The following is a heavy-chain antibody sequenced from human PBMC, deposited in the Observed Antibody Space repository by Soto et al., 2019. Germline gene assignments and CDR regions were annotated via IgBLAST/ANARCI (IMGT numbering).Heavy chain of an antibody. D-gene: IGHD4-17*01. CDR1: GDSVTSSNW. V-gene: IGHV4-4*01. J-gene: IGHJ4*02. Sequence: LSLTCAVSGDSVTSSNWWSWVRQPPGKGLEWIGEIYHSESTNYNPSLKSRVTMSIDKSKNQFSLKLTSVTAADTAVYFCARYDFGLFDYWGQGTLVTVSS. CDR3: ARYDFGLFDY. CDR2: IYHSEST.